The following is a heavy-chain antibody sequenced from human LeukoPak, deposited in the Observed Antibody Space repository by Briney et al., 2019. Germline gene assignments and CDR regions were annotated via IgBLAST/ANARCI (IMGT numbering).Heavy chain of an antibody. Sequence: PSETLSLTCTVSGGSMSNYFWSWIRQTPGKGLECIGYIWYTGSTNYNPSLKRRVTISVDTAKSQFSLRLSSLTAADTAVYYCARLQYYYDSSGSNWFDPWGQGTLVTVSS. J-gene: IGHJ5*02. CDR1: GGSMSNYF. D-gene: IGHD3-22*01. CDR2: IWYTGST. V-gene: IGHV4-59*01. CDR3: ARLQYYYDSSGSNWFDP.